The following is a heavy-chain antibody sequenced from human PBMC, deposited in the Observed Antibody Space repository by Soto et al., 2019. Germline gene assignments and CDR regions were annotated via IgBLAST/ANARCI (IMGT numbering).Heavy chain of an antibody. J-gene: IGHJ4*02. CDR2: IIPIFGTA. CDR1: GGTSSSYA. V-gene: IGHV1-69*01. Sequence: QVQLVQSGAEVKKPGSSVKVSCKASGGTSSSYAISWVRQAPGQGLEWMGGIIPIFGTANYAQKFQGRVTITADESTSTAYMELSSLRSEDTVVYYCARGRYDYVWGSYRVTFDYWGQGTLVTVSS. D-gene: IGHD3-16*02. CDR3: ARGRYDYVWGSYRVTFDY.